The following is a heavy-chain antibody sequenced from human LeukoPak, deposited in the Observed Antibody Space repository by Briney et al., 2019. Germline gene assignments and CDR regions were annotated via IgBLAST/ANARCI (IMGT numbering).Heavy chain of an antibody. D-gene: IGHD6-19*01. CDR1: GGSISTSNYY. CDR2: IFYSGST. V-gene: IGHV4-39*07. CDR3: GRERGWYIMKMRRYYMDV. Sequence: SETLSLTCTVSGGSISTSNYYWGWIRQPPGKGLEWIGNIFYSGSTYYSPSVKSRVTISLDTSRNQFSLKLNSVTAADTAVYYCGRERGWYIMKMRRYYMDVWGKGTTVTISS. J-gene: IGHJ6*03.